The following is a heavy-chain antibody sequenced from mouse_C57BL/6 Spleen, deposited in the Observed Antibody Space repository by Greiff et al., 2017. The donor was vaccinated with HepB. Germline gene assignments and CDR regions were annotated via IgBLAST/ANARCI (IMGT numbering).Heavy chain of an antibody. CDR3: AYYSKNYAMDY. J-gene: IGHJ4*01. CDR1: GYTFTGYW. V-gene: IGHV1-9*01. Sequence: QVQLQQSGAELMKPGASVKLSCKATGYTFTGYWIEWVKQRPGHGLEWVGDLLPGSGSTNYNEKFKGKATFTADTSSNTAYMPLSSLTTEDSAIYYCAYYSKNYAMDYWGQGTSVTVSS. CDR2: LLPGSGST. D-gene: IGHD2-5*01.